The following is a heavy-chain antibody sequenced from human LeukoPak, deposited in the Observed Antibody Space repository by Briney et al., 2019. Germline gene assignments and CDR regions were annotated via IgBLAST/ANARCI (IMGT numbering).Heavy chain of an antibody. J-gene: IGHJ5*02. CDR2: IYYSGST. V-gene: IGHV4-31*03. D-gene: IGHD2-21*02. CDR3: ARAGDIVVVTAIRSVWFDP. CDR1: GGSISSGGYY. Sequence: SSQTLSLTCTVSGGSISSGGYYWSWIRQHPGKGLGWIGYIYYSGSTYYNPSLKSRVTISVDTSKNQFSLKLSSVTAADTAVYYCARAGDIVVVTAIRSVWFDPWGQGTLVTVSS.